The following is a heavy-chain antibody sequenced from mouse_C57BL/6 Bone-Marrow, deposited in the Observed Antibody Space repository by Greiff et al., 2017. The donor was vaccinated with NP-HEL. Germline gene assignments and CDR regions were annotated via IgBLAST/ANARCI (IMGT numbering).Heavy chain of an antibody. Sequence: EVKVVESGGGLVQSGRSLRLSCATSGFTFSDFYMEWVRQAPGKGLEWIAASRNKANDYTTEYSASVKGRFIVSRDTSQSILYLQMNALRAEDTAIYYCARDSKMGMDYWGQGTSVTVSS. D-gene: IGHD2-3*01. V-gene: IGHV7-1*01. CDR3: ARDSKMGMDY. CDR1: GFTFSDFY. CDR2: SRNKANDYTT. J-gene: IGHJ4*01.